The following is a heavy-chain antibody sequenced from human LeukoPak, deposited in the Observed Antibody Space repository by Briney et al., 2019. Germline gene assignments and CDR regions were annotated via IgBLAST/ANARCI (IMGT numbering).Heavy chain of an antibody. V-gene: IGHV3-33*01. Sequence: GGSLRLSCAASGFTFSSYGMHWVRQAPGKGLEWVAVIWYDGSNKYYADSVKGRFTISRDNSKNTLYLQMNSLRAEDTAVYYCARVEWGGRDTAMEYYYYYGMDVWGQGTTVTVSS. D-gene: IGHD5-18*01. CDR3: ARVEWGGRDTAMEYYYYYGMDV. CDR1: GFTFSSYG. J-gene: IGHJ6*02. CDR2: IWYDGSNK.